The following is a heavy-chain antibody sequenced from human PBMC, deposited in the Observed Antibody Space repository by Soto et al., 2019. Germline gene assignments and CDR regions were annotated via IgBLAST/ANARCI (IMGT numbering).Heavy chain of an antibody. D-gene: IGHD3-10*01. CDR1: GYVFNAYG. Sequence: WASVKVSCKASGYVFNAYGINWVRQAPGQGLEWMGWISPYNGNTKYAQNFQGRVTMTTDTSTSTAYMELRSLRSDDAAVYYCARDLDGSGSYYTDYWGPGTLVTVSS. J-gene: IGHJ4*02. V-gene: IGHV1-18*01. CDR2: ISPYNGNT. CDR3: ARDLDGSGSYYTDY.